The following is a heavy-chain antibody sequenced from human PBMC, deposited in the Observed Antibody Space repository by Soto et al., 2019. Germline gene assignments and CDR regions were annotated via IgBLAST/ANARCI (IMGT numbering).Heavy chain of an antibody. CDR2: IYATGTT. Sequence: SATLSLTCTVSGASISGYYWRWIRKSAGKGLEWIGRIYATGTTYYNPSLKSRVMMSVDTSKKQFPLKLSSVTAADTAVYYCARGWGITIFGVVMHWFDPWGQGTLVTVSS. CDR1: GASISGYY. D-gene: IGHD3-3*01. CDR3: ARGWGITIFGVVMHWFDP. J-gene: IGHJ5*02. V-gene: IGHV4-4*07.